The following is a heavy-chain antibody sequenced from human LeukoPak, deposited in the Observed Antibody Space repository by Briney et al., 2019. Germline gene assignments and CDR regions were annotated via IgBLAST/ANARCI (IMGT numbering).Heavy chain of an antibody. CDR3: ARDEDIVGADDAFDI. D-gene: IGHD1-26*01. CDR1: GGTFSSYG. V-gene: IGHV7-4-1*02. J-gene: IGHJ3*02. Sequence: ASVKVSCKASGGTFSSYGVSWVRQAPGQGLEWMGWINTNTGNPTYAQGFTGRFVFSLDTSVSTAYLQISSLKAEDTAVYYCARDEDIVGADDAFDIWGQGTMVTVSS. CDR2: INTNTGNP.